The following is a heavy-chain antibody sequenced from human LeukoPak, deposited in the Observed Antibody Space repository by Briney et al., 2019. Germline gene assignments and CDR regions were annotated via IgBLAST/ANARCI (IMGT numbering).Heavy chain of an antibody. Sequence: SETLSFTCSVSGGSISSYYWSWIRQPPGKGLEWIGYIHYTGSTNYNPSLKSRVTISVDTSKNQFSLKLSSVTAADTAVYYCARVTGYIVEDYFDYWGQGTLVTVSS. J-gene: IGHJ4*02. V-gene: IGHV4-59*01. CDR3: ARVTGYIVEDYFDY. D-gene: IGHD3-22*01. CDR2: IHYTGST. CDR1: GGSISSYY.